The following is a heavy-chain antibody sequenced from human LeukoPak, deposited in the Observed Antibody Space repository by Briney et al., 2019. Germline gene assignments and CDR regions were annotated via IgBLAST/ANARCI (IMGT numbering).Heavy chain of an antibody. Sequence: PGGSLRLSCAAFGFTFSDHAMDWVRQAPGEGLEWVARCRGKTNSYSTEYAASANGRFTISRDDSKNSLYLQMNSLKTEDTAVYYCVRRRVGVAPASDMWGQGTTVTVSS. D-gene: IGHD1-26*01. J-gene: IGHJ3*02. CDR1: GFTFSDHA. CDR3: VRRRVGVAPASDM. V-gene: IGHV3-72*01. CDR2: CRGKTNSYST.